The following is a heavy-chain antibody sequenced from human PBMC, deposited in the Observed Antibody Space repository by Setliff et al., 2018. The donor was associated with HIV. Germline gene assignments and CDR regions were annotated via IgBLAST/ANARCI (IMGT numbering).Heavy chain of an antibody. V-gene: IGHV4-4*07. CDR3: ARGSYYYYNMDV. CDR1: GASLQSYY. Sequence: SETLSLTCSVSGASLQSYYWTWIRQSAGKGLEWIGRMYHTGMSNYNPSLKSRVTMSVSPSKNQFSLKLTSVTAADTAVYYCARGSYYYYNMDVWGKGTTVTVSS. J-gene: IGHJ6*04. CDR2: MYHTGMS.